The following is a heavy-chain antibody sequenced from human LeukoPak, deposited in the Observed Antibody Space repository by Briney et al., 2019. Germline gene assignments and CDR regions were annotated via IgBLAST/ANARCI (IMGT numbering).Heavy chain of an antibody. CDR3: ARLQYSSSSDYYFDY. J-gene: IGHJ4*02. Sequence: SETLSLTCTVSGGSISSYYWSWVRQPPGKGLEWIGYIYYTGGASYNTSLTSRLTISLDTSKSQFSLNLHSVTAAATAVYYCARLQYSSSSDYYFDYWGQGTLVTVSS. CDR2: IYYTGGA. CDR1: GGSISSYY. D-gene: IGHD6-6*01. V-gene: IGHV4-59*08.